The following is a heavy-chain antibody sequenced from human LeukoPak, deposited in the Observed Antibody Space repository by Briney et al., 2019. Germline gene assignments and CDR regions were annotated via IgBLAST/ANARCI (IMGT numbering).Heavy chain of an antibody. D-gene: IGHD3-10*01. J-gene: IGHJ6*03. Sequence: GGSLRLSCAASGFTFSRHVMQWVRQAPGKGLEWVAVISYDGNNRFYADSVKGRFTISRDNSRNTLYLQMNSLSGDDAAVYSCARGGIPTGPYYYFYYMDVWGKGTAVTVSS. V-gene: IGHV3-30*01. CDR2: ISYDGNNR. CDR3: ARGGIPTGPYYYFYYMDV. CDR1: GFTFSRHV.